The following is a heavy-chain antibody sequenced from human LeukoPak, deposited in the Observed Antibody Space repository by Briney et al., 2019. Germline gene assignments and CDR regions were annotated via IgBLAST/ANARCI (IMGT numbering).Heavy chain of an antibody. V-gene: IGHV4-59*08. CDR3: ARDDYGVFDAFDV. CDR1: GGSISSHY. CDR2: IYNSGST. Sequence: PSETLSLTCTVSGGSISSHYWSWLRQPPGKGLEWIGYIYNSGSTKYNPSLKSRVTISLDTSKNQFSLHLTSVTAADTAVYFCARDDYGVFDAFDVWGQGTVVTVSS. D-gene: IGHD3-16*01. J-gene: IGHJ3*01.